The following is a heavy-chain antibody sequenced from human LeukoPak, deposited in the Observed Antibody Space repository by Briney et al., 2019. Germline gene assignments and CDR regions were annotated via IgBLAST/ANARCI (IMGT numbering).Heavy chain of an antibody. D-gene: IGHD6-19*01. Sequence: ASVKVSCKASGYTFTGYYMHWVRQAPGQGLEWMGWINPNSGGTNYAQKFQGRVTMTRDTSISTVYMELSSLRSEDTAVYYCARVSSVAGIVTRPKYYFDYWGQGTLVTVSS. CDR3: ARVSSVAGIVTRPKYYFDY. CDR1: GYTFTGYY. J-gene: IGHJ4*02. V-gene: IGHV1-2*02. CDR2: INPNSGGT.